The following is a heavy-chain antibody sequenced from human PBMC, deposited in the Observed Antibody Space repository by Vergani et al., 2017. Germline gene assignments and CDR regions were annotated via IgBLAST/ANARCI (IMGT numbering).Heavy chain of an antibody. CDR1: GFTFIMHA. J-gene: IGHJ3*02. Sequence: EVQLLESGGDLVQPGGSLRLSCAASGFTFIMHAMSWVRQAPGKGLEWVSTLSASDRRTHYADSVKGRFTISRDISKNTLFLHMNSLRPEDTAVYYCAKVGRSEVAGTFGAFDSWGQGTMVTVCS. CDR3: AKVGRSEVAGTFGAFDS. V-gene: IGHV3-23*01. D-gene: IGHD6-19*01. CDR2: LSASDRRT.